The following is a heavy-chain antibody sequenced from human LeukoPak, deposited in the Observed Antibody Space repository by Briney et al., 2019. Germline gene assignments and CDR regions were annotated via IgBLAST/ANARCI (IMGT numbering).Heavy chain of an antibody. D-gene: IGHD5-24*01. CDR3: ARGRGRDGDNLTR. CDR2: IRDDGSAK. Sequence: GGSLRLSCAASGFTFNNYWMTWVRQAPGKGLEWVASIRDDGSAKYYVDSVKGRFTISRDDAKNSLSLQMNSLRAEDTATYYCARGRGRDGDNLTRWGQGTLVTVSS. V-gene: IGHV3-7*01. CDR1: GFTFNNYW. J-gene: IGHJ4*02.